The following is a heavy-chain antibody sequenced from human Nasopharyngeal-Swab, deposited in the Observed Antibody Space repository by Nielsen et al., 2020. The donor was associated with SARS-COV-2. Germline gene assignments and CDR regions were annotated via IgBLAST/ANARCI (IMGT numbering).Heavy chain of an antibody. Sequence: GASLKISCAASGFTFSSYGMHWVRQAPGKGLEWVAVISYDGSNKYYADSVKGRFTISRGNSKNTLYLQMNSLRAEDTAVYYCAKDFSNPADLWYPTFDYWGQGTRVTVSS. D-gene: IGHD3-16*01. CDR3: AKDFSNPADLWYPTFDY. J-gene: IGHJ4*02. CDR2: ISYDGSNK. V-gene: IGHV3-30*18. CDR1: GFTFSSYG.